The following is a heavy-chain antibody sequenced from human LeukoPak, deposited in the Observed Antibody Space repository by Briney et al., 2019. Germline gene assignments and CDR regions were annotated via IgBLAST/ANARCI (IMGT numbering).Heavy chain of an antibody. CDR2: IIPIFGTA. CDR1: GGTFSSYA. Sequence: ASVKVSCKASGGTFSSYAISWVRQAPGQGLEWMGGIIPIFGTANYAQKFQGRVTITADESTSTAYMELSSLRSEDTAVYYCARATYYYDSSGYFRWFDPWGQGTLVTVSS. J-gene: IGHJ5*02. CDR3: ARATYYYDSSGYFRWFDP. V-gene: IGHV1-69*13. D-gene: IGHD3-22*01.